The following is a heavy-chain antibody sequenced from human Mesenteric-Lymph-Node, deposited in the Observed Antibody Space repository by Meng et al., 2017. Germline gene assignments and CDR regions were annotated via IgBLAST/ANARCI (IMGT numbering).Heavy chain of an antibody. V-gene: IGHV4-4*02. Sequence: QVQLQESGPGLVKPSGTLSLTCAVSGDSIGSGDLWSWVRQPPGKGLEWIGEIYHSGSTNYNPSPKSRVAISVDKSTNQFSLKLSSVTAADTAVYYCARRGLSGSFSPWGQGTRV. CDR2: IYHSGST. J-gene: IGHJ1*01. CDR1: GDSIGSGDL. D-gene: IGHD3-10*01. CDR3: ARRGLSGSFSP.